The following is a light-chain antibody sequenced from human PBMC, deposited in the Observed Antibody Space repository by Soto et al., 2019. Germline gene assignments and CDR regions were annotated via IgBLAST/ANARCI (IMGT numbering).Light chain of an antibody. Sequence: QAVVTQSSSASASLGSSVKLTCTLSSGHSSYIIAWHQQQPGKAPRYLMKLEGSGSYNKGSGVPDRFSGSSSGADRYLTISNLQFEDEADYYCETWDSNTHVFGGGTKLTVL. J-gene: IGLJ3*02. CDR3: ETWDSNTHV. CDR2: LEGSGSY. V-gene: IGLV4-60*02. CDR1: SGHSSYI.